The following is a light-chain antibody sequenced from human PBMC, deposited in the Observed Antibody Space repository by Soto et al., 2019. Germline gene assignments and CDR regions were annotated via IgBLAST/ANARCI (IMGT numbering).Light chain of an antibody. Sequence: EIVLTQSPGTLSLSPGERATLSCRASQSVSSSYLAWYQQIPGQAPRLLISDASRRATAIPDRFSGRGSGKDFTLTISRLEPEDCAVYYCQQYGSSVTFGGGTKVEIK. V-gene: IGKV3-20*01. CDR3: QQYGSSVT. J-gene: IGKJ4*01. CDR2: DAS. CDR1: QSVSSSY.